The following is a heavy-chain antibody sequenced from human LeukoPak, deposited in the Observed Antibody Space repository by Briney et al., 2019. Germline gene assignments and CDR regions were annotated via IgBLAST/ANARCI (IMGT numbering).Heavy chain of an antibody. Sequence: ASVTVSCKASGYTFTSYDIHWVRQATGQGLEWMGWMNPNSGNTGYAQKFQGRVTITRNTSISTAYMELSSLRSEDTDVYYCARGRRYCSSTSCSHDAFDIWGQGTRVTVSS. V-gene: IGHV1-8*03. CDR3: ARGRRYCSSTSCSHDAFDI. D-gene: IGHD2-2*01. CDR1: GYTFTSYD. CDR2: MNPNSGNT. J-gene: IGHJ3*02.